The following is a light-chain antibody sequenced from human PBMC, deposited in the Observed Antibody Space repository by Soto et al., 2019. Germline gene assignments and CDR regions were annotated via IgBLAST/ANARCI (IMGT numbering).Light chain of an antibody. J-gene: IGKJ1*01. CDR1: QCISSW. CDR2: DAS. Sequence: DIQMTQSPSTLSASVGDRVTITCRDSQCISSWLAWYQQKPGKAPKLLIYDASSLESGVPSRFSGSGSGTEFTLTISSLQPDDFATYYCQQYNSYWGTFGQGTKVEIK. V-gene: IGKV1-5*01. CDR3: QQYNSYWGT.